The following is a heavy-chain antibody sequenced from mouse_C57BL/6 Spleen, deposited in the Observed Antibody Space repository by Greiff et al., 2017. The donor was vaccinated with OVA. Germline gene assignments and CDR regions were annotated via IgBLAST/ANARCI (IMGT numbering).Heavy chain of an antibody. V-gene: IGHV1-55*01. J-gene: IGHJ1*03. CDR1: GYTFTSYW. CDR3: ARGRVLTWYFDD. D-gene: IGHD4-1*01. Sequence: VQLQQPGAELVKPGASVKMSCKASGYTFTSYWITWVKQRPGQGLEWIGDIYPGSGSTNYNEKFKSKATLTVATSSSTAYMQLSSLTSEDSAVYYCARGRVLTWYFDDWGTGTTVTVSS. CDR2: IYPGSGST.